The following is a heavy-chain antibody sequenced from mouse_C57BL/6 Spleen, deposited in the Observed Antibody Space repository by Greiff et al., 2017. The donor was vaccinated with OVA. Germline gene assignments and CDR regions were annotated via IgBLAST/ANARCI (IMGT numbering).Heavy chain of an antibody. V-gene: IGHV10-1*01. CDR2: IRSKSNNYAT. Sequence: EVQLQESGGGLVQPKGSLKLSCAASGFSFNTYAMNWVRQAPGKGLEWVARIRSKSNNYATYYADSVKDRFTISRDDSESMLYLQMNNLKTEDTAMYYCVRELRYFDYWGQGTTLTVSS. J-gene: IGHJ2*01. D-gene: IGHD1-1*01. CDR1: GFSFNTYA. CDR3: VRELRYFDY.